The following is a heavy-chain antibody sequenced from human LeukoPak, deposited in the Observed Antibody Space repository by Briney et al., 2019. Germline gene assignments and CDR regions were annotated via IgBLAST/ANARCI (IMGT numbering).Heavy chain of an antibody. CDR3: ARDLTEVGATSFDY. CDR2: INPNSGGT. V-gene: IGHV1-2*02. D-gene: IGHD1-26*01. J-gene: IGHJ4*02. CDR1: GYTFTGYY. Sequence: ASVKVSCKASGYTFTGYYMHWVRQAPGQGLEWMGWINPNSGGTNYVQKFQGRVTMTRDTSISTAYMELSRLRSDDTAVYYCARDLTEVGATSFDYWGQGTLVTVSS.